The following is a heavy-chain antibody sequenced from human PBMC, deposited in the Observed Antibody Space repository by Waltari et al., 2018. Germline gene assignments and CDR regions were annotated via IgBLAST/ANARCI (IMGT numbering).Heavy chain of an antibody. J-gene: IGHJ6*02. Sequence: QLQLQESRPGLVKPSETLSLTCTVSGGSLSSSSYYWGWIRQPPGEGLEWIGSINYSGSTYYNPYLKSRVTISVDTSKNQFSLKLSSLTAADTAVYYCARDARDYGMDVWGQGTTVTVSS. CDR2: INYSGST. CDR1: GGSLSSSSYY. V-gene: IGHV4-39*07. CDR3: ARDARDYGMDV.